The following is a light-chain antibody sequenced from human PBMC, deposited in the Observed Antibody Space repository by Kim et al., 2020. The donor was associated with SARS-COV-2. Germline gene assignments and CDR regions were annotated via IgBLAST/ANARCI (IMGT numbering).Light chain of an antibody. CDR1: NSNIGKNY. CDR2: DNN. J-gene: IGLJ2*01. CDR3: GGWDSGLTAVI. Sequence: GQKVTISCSGSNSNIGKNYVSWYQQFPGTAPRLLIYDNNKRPSGISDRFSGSKSGTSATLDITGLQTGDEADYYCGGWDSGLTAVIFGGGTTLTVL. V-gene: IGLV1-51*01.